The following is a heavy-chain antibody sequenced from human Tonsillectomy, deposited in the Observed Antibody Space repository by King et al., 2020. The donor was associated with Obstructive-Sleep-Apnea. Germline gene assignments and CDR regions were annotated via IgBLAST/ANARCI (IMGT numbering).Heavy chain of an antibody. J-gene: IGHJ3*02. D-gene: IGHD1-26*01. CDR2: IYYTGYA. V-gene: IGHV4-39*07. Sequence: QLQESGPGLVKPSETLSLTCTVFGGSFSSDNYNWGWIRQSPGKGLEWIGNIYYTGYAYSSPSLKSRVTILIDTSKNLFSLKLNFVTAADTAVYFCASFLVAAPVLGAFHIWGQGTMVTVSS. CDR1: GGSFSSDNYN. CDR3: ASFLVAAPVLGAFHI.